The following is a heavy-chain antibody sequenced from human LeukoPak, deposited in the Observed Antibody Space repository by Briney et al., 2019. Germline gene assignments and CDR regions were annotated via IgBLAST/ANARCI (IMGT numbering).Heavy chain of an antibody. CDR2: ISIDGRNE. CDR1: GFTFSIYA. V-gene: IGHV3-30*04. Sequence: GGSLRLSCAASGFTFSIYAIHWVRQAPGKGLEWVAVISIDGRNEYYADSVKGRFTVSRDNSKNTLYLQMNSLRAEDTAVYYCARYHDYGDCKRYFDPWGQGILVTVSS. D-gene: IGHD4-17*01. J-gene: IGHJ5*02. CDR3: ARYHDYGDCKRYFDP.